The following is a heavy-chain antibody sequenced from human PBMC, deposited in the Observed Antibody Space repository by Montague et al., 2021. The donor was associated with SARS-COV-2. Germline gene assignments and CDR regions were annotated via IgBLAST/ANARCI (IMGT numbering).Heavy chain of an antibody. V-gene: IGHV3-30-3*01. D-gene: IGHD3-22*01. CDR1: GFTFSSYA. CDR2: ISYDGSNK. J-gene: IGHJ4*02. Sequence: SLRLSCPASGFTFSSYAMHWVRRAPGKGLEWVAVISYDGSNKYYADSVKGRFTISRDNSKNTLYLQMNSLRAEDTAVYYCASPRKSYTAADSSFDYWGQGTLVTVSS. CDR3: ASPRKSYTAADSSFDY.